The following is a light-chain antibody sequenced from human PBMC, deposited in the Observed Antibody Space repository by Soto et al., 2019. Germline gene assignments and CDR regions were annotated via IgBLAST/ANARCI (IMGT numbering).Light chain of an antibody. J-gene: IGLJ1*01. CDR1: SSDVGSYNL. CDR2: EAF. Sequence: QSVLTQPASVSGSPGQSITISCTGTSSDVGSYNLVSWYQQHPGTAPKLMIYEAFKRPSGVSNRFSGSKSGDTASLTISGLQAEDEADYYCCSYAGRTTLYVFGTGTKVTVL. CDR3: CSYAGRTTLYV. V-gene: IGLV2-23*01.